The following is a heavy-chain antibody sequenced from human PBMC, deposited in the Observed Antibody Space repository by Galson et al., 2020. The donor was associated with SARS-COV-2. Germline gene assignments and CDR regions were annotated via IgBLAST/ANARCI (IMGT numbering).Heavy chain of an antibody. D-gene: IGHD6-13*01. Sequence: SETLSLTCAVYGGSFSGYYWTWIRQPPGKGLEWIGEINHSGSSNYNPSLKSRVTMSVDTSKNQFSLKLSSVTAADTAVYYCARDIAAAGISYGMDVWGQGTTVTVSS. V-gene: IGHV4-34*01. CDR3: ARDIAAAGISYGMDV. J-gene: IGHJ6*02. CDR2: INHSGSS. CDR1: GGSFSGYY.